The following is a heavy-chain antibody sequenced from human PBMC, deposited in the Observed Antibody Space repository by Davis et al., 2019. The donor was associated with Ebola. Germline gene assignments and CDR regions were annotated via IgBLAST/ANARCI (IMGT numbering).Heavy chain of an antibody. CDR3: ASDESGRFSVSYFQH. D-gene: IGHD1-26*01. J-gene: IGHJ1*01. Sequence: SVKVSCKASGGIFRSYAISWVRQAPGQGLEWMGGIIPIFGTANYAQKFQGRVTITADESTSTAYMELSSLRSEDTAVYYCASDESGRFSVSYFQHWGQGTLVTVSS. CDR1: GGIFRSYA. CDR2: IIPIFGTA. V-gene: IGHV1-69*13.